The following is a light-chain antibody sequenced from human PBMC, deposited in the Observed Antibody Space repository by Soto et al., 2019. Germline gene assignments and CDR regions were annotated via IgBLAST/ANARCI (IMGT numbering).Light chain of an antibody. CDR1: SSNIRTNT. J-gene: IGLJ3*02. CDR3: AAWDDSLNGWV. CDR2: SNN. V-gene: IGLV1-44*01. Sequence: QPVLAQPPSASGTPGQRVTISCSGSSSNIRTNTVNWYHQLPGTAPKLLIYSNNQRPSGVPDRFSGSKSGTSASLAISGLQSEDEAHYYCAAWDDSLNGWVFGGGTKLTVL.